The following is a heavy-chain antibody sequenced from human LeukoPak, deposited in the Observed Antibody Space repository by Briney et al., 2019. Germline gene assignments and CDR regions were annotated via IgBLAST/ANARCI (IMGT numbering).Heavy chain of an antibody. CDR2: IRYDGSNK. J-gene: IGHJ4*02. CDR3: WCNYDSSGYSHDY. CDR1: GFTFSSYE. V-gene: IGHV3-30*02. D-gene: IGHD3-22*01. Sequence: GGSLRLSCAASGFTFSSYEMNWVRQAPGKGLEWVAFIRYDGSNKYYADSVKGRFTISRDNSKNTLYLQMNSLRAEDTAVYYCWCNYDSSGYSHDYWGQGTLVTVSS.